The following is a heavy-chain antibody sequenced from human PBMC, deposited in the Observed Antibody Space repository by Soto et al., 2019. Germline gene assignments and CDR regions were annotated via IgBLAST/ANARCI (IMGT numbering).Heavy chain of an antibody. CDR2: ISYDGSNK. CDR3: AKGSGSSGWSGFDY. Sequence: QVQLVESGGGVVQPGRSLRLSCAASGFTFSSYGMHWVRQAPGKGLEWVAVISYDGSNKYYADSVKGRFTISRDNSKNTLYLQMNSLRGEDTAVYYCAKGSGSSGWSGFDYWGQGTLVTVSS. J-gene: IGHJ4*02. D-gene: IGHD6-19*01. V-gene: IGHV3-30*18. CDR1: GFTFSSYG.